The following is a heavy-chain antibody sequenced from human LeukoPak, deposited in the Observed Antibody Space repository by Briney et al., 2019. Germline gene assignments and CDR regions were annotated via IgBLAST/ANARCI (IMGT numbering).Heavy chain of an antibody. J-gene: IGHJ4*02. V-gene: IGHV3-66*01. Sequence: GGSLRLSCAASGFTVSSNYMSWVRLAPGKGLEWVSVISGGGTTYYADSVKGRFTISRDNSKNTLYLQMNSLRAEDTAVYYCATVVAGYFHYWGQGTLVTVSS. CDR3: ATVVAGYFHY. D-gene: IGHD6-19*01. CDR2: ISGGGTT. CDR1: GFTVSSNY.